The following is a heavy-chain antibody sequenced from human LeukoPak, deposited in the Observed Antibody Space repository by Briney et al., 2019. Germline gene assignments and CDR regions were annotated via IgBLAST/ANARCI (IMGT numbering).Heavy chain of an antibody. D-gene: IGHD3-9*01. V-gene: IGHV3-53*01. CDR2: IYSGGST. J-gene: IGHJ4*02. CDR3: TTDYDVLPLQD. CDR1: GFTFTNYH. Sequence: GGSLRLSCAASGFTFTNYHLSWVRQAPGKGLEWVSVIYSGGSTYYADSVKGRFTISRDNSKNTLYLQMNSLRAEDTAVYYCTTDYDVLPLQDWGQGTLVTVSS.